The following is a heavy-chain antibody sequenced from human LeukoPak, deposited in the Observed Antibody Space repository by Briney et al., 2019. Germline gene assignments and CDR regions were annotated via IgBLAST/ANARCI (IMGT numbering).Heavy chain of an antibody. V-gene: IGHV3-23*01. CDR1: GFTFNNYA. D-gene: IGHD2-21*01. CDR2: IGRSGST. J-gene: IGHJ3*02. CDR3: ARGESFAFAN. Sequence: GGSLRLSCAASGFTFNNYALTWVRQAPGRGLEWVSGIGRSGSTYYTDSVKGRFTISRDNSKDTLYLQMNSLRAEDTAVYYCARGESFAFANWGQGTMVTVSS.